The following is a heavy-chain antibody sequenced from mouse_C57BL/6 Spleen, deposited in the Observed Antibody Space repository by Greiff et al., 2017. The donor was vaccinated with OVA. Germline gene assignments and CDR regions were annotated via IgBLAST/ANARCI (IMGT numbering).Heavy chain of an antibody. CDR3: ARVGADSSGYAGYFDY. D-gene: IGHD3-2*02. V-gene: IGHV1-80*01. J-gene: IGHJ2*01. CDR1: GYAFSSYW. CDR2: IYPGDGDT. Sequence: QVQLQQSGAELVKPGASVKISCKASGYAFSSYWMNWVKQRPGKGLEWIGQIYPGDGDTNYNGKFKGKATLTADKSSSTAYMQLSSLTSEDSAVYFCARVGADSSGYAGYFDYWGQGTTLTVSS.